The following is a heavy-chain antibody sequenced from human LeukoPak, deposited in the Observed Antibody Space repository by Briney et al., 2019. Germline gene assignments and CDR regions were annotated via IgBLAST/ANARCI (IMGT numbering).Heavy chain of an antibody. CDR3: ARVLCPSPRRNCYKTCADSDG. D-gene: IGHD2-15*01. J-gene: IGHJ4*02. Sequence: ASVRVSFKPRCYTFPDFYIYCVRQAPGQRLEYLGWIDPDRRSTNYAQKVQGRVTLTRDTSLTTVYMEFDRLPSADTDVYYCARVLCPSPRRNCYKTCADSDGWGQGTLVTVSA. V-gene: IGHV1-2*02. CDR1: CYTFPDFY. CDR2: IDPDRRST.